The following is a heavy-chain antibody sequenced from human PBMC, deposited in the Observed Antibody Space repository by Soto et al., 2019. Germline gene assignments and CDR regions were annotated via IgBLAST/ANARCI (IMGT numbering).Heavy chain of an antibody. CDR2: IIPIFGTA. CDR1: GYAFINYA. Sequence: SVKVSCKASGYAFINYAISCVLQSPGQGLEWMGGIIPIFGTANYAQKFQGRVTITADKSTSTAYMELSSLRSEDTAVYYCGWGKRGPHGMDVWGQGTTVTVSS. V-gene: IGHV1-69*06. D-gene: IGHD3-10*01. CDR3: GWGKRGPHGMDV. J-gene: IGHJ6*02.